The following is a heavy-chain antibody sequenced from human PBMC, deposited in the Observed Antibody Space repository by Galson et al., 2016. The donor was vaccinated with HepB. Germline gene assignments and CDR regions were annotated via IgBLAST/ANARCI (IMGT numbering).Heavy chain of an antibody. CDR1: GFSFSTYA. CDR3: AKPPFHGMDV. Sequence: SLRLSCAASGFSFSTYAMSWVRQAPGKGLECVSVISGSGDSTYYADSVKGRFTISRDSSKNTLYLQLNSLRAEDTAVYYCAKPPFHGMDVWGQGTTVTVSS. V-gene: IGHV3-23*01. CDR2: ISGSGDST. J-gene: IGHJ6*02.